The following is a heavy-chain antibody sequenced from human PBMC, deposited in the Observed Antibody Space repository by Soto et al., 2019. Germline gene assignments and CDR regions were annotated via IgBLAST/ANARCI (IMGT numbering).Heavy chain of an antibody. D-gene: IGHD3-22*01. V-gene: IGHV4-30-4*01. J-gene: IGHJ4*02. Sequence: SETLSLTCNVSGASISSGDYYWSWIRQPPGKGLEWIGYIYFSESTSYNPSLKSRVTISGDKSKNQFSLRVTSVTAADTAVYYCARHKGEGPITMMVKWGQGTLVTVS. CDR3: ARHKGEGPITMMVK. CDR2: IYFSEST. CDR1: GASISSGDYY.